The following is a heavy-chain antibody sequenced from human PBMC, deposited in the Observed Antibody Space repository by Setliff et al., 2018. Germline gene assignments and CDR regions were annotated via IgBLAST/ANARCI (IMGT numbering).Heavy chain of an antibody. D-gene: IGHD2-21*01. CDR2: IYHSGST. CDR1: GGSFSGYY. J-gene: IGHJ6*03. Sequence: SETLSLTCAVYGGSFSGYYWSWIRQPPGKGLEWIGEIYHSGSTNYNPSLKSRVTISVDKSKNQFSLKLSSVTAADTAVYYCARVRRVVIAYYYYMDVWGKGTTVTVSS. CDR3: ARVRRVVIAYYYYMDV. V-gene: IGHV4-34*01.